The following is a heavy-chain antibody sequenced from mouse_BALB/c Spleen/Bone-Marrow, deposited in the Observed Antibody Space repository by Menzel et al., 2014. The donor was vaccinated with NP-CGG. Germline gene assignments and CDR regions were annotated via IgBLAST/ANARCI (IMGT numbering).Heavy chain of an antibody. CDR1: GFSLTNYG. CDR3: ARDRGYGNGAMDC. CDR2: IWAGETT. D-gene: IGHD2-1*01. Sequence: VQLVESGPGLVAPSQSLSITCTVSGFSLTNYGVHWVRQPPGKGLEWLGIIWAGETTNYNSALMSRLSITKDNSKSQVFLKMNSLQTDDTAMYYCARDRGYGNGAMDCWGQGTSVTVSS. J-gene: IGHJ4*01. V-gene: IGHV2-9*02.